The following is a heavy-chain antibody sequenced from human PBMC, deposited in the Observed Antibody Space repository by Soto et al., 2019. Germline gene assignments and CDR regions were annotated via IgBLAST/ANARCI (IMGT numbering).Heavy chain of an antibody. CDR2: INHSGST. V-gene: IGHV4-34*01. D-gene: IGHD3-10*01. CDR1: SGSFSGYY. Sequence: SETLSLTCAVCSGSFSGYYWSWIRQPPGKGLEWIGEINHSGSTNYNPSLNSRVTISVDTSKNQFSLKLSSVTAADTAVYYCARGRYFGSGSYYNGARKYQYDYWGHASLVTDPS. J-gene: IGHJ4*01. CDR3: ARGRYFGSGSYYNGARKYQYDY.